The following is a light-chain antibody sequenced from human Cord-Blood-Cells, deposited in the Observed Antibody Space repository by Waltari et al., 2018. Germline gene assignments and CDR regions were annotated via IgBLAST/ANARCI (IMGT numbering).Light chain of an antibody. CDR2: QDR. Sequence: SYELTQPPSVSVSPGQTASITCSGDKLGDKYACWFQRKPGQSPVLVIYQDRKRPSGIPGRFAGSNSGNTATLTISGTQAMDEADYYCQAWDSSTAVVFGGGTKLTVL. CDR1: KLGDKY. V-gene: IGLV3-1*01. J-gene: IGLJ2*01. CDR3: QAWDSSTAVV.